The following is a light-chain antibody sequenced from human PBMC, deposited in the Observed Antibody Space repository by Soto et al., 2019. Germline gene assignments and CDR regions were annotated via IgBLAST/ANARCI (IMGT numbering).Light chain of an antibody. V-gene: IGKV3-20*01. J-gene: IGKJ1*01. Sequence: IVLTQSPCTLSLSPGERATLSCSAIQSVSSYSLAWYQQKPGQAPRLLIYSASRGATGFPARFSGSGSGTEFTLIISGLQPDDSATYYSQQYTNTNNPWMFGQGTKVDIK. CDR3: QQYTNTNNPWM. CDR2: SAS. CDR1: QSVSSYS.